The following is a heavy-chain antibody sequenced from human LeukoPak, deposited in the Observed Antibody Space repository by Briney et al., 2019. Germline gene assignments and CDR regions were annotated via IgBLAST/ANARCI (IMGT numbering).Heavy chain of an antibody. J-gene: IGHJ4*02. CDR2: IRSKANSYAT. D-gene: IGHD1-1*01. V-gene: IGHV3-73*01. CDR3: TSGLSVRRSNNTPVDY. Sequence: GGSLRLSCAASGFTFSNYNMHWVRQASGKGLEWVGRIRSKANSYATVYAASVKGRFTISRDDSKNTAYLQMNSLKTEDTAVYYCTSGLSVRRSNNTPVDYWGQGTLVTVSS. CDR1: GFTFSNYN.